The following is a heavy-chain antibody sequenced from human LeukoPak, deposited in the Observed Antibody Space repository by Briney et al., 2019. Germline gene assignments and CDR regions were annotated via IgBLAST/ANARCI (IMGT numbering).Heavy chain of an antibody. Sequence: GGSLRLSCTVSGFTVSSDSMSWVRQAPGKGLEWVSFIYSGGSTHYSDSVKGRFTISRDNSNNTLYLQMNSLRAEDTAVYYCARPTLTGYHNWALNYWGQGTLVTVSS. D-gene: IGHD3-9*01. J-gene: IGHJ4*02. CDR3: ARPTLTGYHNWALNY. CDR2: IYSGGST. CDR1: GFTVSSDS. V-gene: IGHV3-53*05.